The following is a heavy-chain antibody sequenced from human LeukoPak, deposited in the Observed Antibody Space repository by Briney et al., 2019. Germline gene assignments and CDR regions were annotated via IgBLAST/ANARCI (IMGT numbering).Heavy chain of an antibody. CDR1: GFTFRSYD. J-gene: IGHJ4*02. V-gene: IGHV3-13*04. CDR2: IGTAGDT. CDR3: ARIDTTGEGVDY. D-gene: IGHD7-27*01. Sequence: GGSLILSCAAYGFTFRSYDMHWVRQPTGKGLEWVSGIGTAGDTSYPASVKGRFTISRENAKNSLYLQMNSLRAGDTAVYYCARIDTTGEGVDYWGQGTLVTVSS.